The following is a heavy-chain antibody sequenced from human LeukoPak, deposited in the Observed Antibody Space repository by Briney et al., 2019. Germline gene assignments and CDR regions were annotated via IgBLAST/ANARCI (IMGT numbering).Heavy chain of an antibody. D-gene: IGHD6-13*01. CDR3: AHRPRTKGGQQLEWTGYFQH. CDR2: IYWNDDK. Sequence: SGPTLVKPTQTLTLTCTFSGFSLSTSGVGVGWIRQPPGKAPEWLALIYWNDDKRYSPSLKSRLTITKDTSKNQVVLTMTNMDPVDTATYYCAHRPRTKGGQQLEWTGYFQHWGQGTLVTVSS. CDR1: GFSLSTSGVG. V-gene: IGHV2-5*01. J-gene: IGHJ1*01.